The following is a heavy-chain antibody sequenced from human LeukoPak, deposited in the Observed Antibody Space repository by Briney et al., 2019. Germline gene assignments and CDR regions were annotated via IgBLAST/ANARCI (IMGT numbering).Heavy chain of an antibody. CDR1: GFTFSSYG. D-gene: IGHD6-13*01. J-gene: IGHJ5*02. CDR3: AKEIAAAANWFDP. Sequence: GRSLRLSCAASGFTFSSYGMHWVRQAPGKGLEWVAVIWYDGGNKYYADSVKGRFTISRDNSKNTLYLQMNSLRAEDTAVYYCAKEIAAAANWFDPWGQGTLVTVSS. V-gene: IGHV3-33*06. CDR2: IWYDGGNK.